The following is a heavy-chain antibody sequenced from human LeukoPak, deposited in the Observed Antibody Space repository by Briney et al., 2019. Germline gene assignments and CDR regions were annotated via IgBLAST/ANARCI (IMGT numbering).Heavy chain of an antibody. V-gene: IGHV3-23*01. D-gene: IGHD3-22*01. CDR3: AKSKAYDSSGYYSY. CDR2: ISGSGGST. J-gene: IGHJ4*02. CDR1: GFTFSSYA. Sequence: GALRLSCAASGFTFSSYAMSWVRQAPGKGLEWVSAISGSGGSTYYADSVKGRFTISRDNSKNTLYLQMNSLRAEDTAVYYCAKSKAYDSSGYYSYWGQGTLVTVSS.